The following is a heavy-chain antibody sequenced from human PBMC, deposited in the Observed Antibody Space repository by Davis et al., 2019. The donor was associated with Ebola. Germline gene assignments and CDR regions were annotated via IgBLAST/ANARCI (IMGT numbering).Heavy chain of an antibody. J-gene: IGHJ5*02. CDR3: ARESGPERLFDP. V-gene: IGHV1-69*13. CDR1: GYTFTSYA. Sequence: AASVKVSCKASGYTFTSYAISWVRQAPGQGLEWMGGIIPIFGTANYAQKFQGRVTITADESTSTAYMELSSLRSEDTAVYYCARESGPERLFDPWGQGTLVTVSS. CDR2: IIPIFGTA.